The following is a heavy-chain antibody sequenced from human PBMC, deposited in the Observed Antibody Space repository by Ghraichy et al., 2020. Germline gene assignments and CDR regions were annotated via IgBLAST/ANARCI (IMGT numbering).Heavy chain of an antibody. CDR1: GYTFTSYD. V-gene: IGHV1-8*01. CDR2: MNPNSGNT. D-gene: IGHD1-26*01. CDR3: ARVVGAPDAFDI. Sequence: ASVKVSCKASGYTFTSYDINWVRQATGQGLEWMGWMNPNSGNTGYAQKFQGRVTMTRNTSISTAYMELSSLRSEDTAVYYCARVVGAPDAFDIWGQGTMVTVSS. J-gene: IGHJ3*02.